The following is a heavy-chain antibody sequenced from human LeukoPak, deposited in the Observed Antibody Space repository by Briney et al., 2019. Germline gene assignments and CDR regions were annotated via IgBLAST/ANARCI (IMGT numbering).Heavy chain of an antibody. CDR1: GFTFSSYE. V-gene: IGHV3-48*03. CDR2: ISSSGSTI. CDR3: ARDPNRIAGAGTLASYDY. D-gene: IGHD6-19*01. Sequence: PGGSLRLSCAASGFTFSSYEMNWVCQAPGKGLEWVSYISSSGSTIYYADSVKGRFTIPRDNAQNSLYLQMNSLRAEDTAVYYCARDPNRIAGAGTLASYDYWGQGTLVTVSS. J-gene: IGHJ4*02.